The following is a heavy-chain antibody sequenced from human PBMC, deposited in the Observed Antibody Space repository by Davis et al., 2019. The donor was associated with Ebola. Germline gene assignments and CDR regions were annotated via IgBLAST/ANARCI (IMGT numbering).Heavy chain of an antibody. CDR3: ARLISTYSSTWWDY. V-gene: IGHV4-59*08. CDR1: GGSISSYY. Sequence: MPSETLSLTCTVSGGSISSYYWSWIRQPPGKGLEWIGYIYYRGNTNYNPSLKSRVTISVDTSKKQFSLKLSSVAAADTALYYCARLISTYSSTWWDYWGQGTLVTVSS. D-gene: IGHD6-13*01. CDR2: IYYRGNT. J-gene: IGHJ4*02.